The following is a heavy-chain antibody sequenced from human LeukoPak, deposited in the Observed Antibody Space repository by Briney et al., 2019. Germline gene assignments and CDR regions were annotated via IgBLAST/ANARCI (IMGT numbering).Heavy chain of an antibody. Sequence: GGSLRLSCAASGFTFSSYAMSWVRQAPGKGLEWVSVISGSGGSSYYADSVKGRFTISRDNSKNTLYLQMNSLRAEDTAIYYCAKGSAHCWSGYQYDYYYYMDVWGKGTTVTVSS. CDR1: GFTFSSYA. V-gene: IGHV3-23*01. J-gene: IGHJ6*03. CDR3: AKGSAHCWSGYQYDYYYYMDV. CDR2: ISGSGGSS. D-gene: IGHD3-3*02.